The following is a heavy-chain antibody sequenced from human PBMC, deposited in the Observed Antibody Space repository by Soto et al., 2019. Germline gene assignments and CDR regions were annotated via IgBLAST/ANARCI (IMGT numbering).Heavy chain of an antibody. Sequence: EVQLLESGGGLVQPGGSLRLSCAASGLTFSSYATNWVRQAPGKGLEWVSAITPSGDSTYYADSVKGRFTISRDNSKNTVYLQMNSLRAEDTAVYYCAKSGSYSWFDYWGQGTLLTVSS. CDR3: AKSGSYSWFDY. V-gene: IGHV3-23*01. D-gene: IGHD1-26*01. CDR1: GLTFSSYA. CDR2: ITPSGDST. J-gene: IGHJ4*02.